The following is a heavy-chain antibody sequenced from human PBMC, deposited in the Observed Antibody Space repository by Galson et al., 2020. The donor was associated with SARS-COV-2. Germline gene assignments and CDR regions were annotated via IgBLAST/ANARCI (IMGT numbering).Heavy chain of an antibody. CDR2: IYPGDSDT. J-gene: IGHJ4*02. D-gene: IGHD6-13*01. Sequence: HGESLKISCKGSGYSFTRYWIGWVRQMPGKGLEWMGIIYPGDSDTRYSPSFQGQVTISTDKSISTAYLQWSSLKASDTAMYYCARNRLAAPGTPYYFDYWGQGTLVTVSS. CDR1: GYSFTRYW. CDR3: ARNRLAAPGTPYYFDY. V-gene: IGHV5-51*01.